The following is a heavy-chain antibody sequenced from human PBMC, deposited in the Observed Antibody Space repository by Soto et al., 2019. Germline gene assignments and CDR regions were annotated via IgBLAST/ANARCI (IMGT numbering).Heavy chain of an antibody. CDR1: GGSVNRDSHN. D-gene: IGHD2-2*01. V-gene: IGHV4-61*01. CDR3: SREYADSPDAFDF. CDR2: IYYTGST. J-gene: IGHJ4*02. Sequence: QVQLQESGPGLVKPSETLSLTCTVSGGSVNRDSHNWSWIRQPPGKGLEWIGYIYYTGSTNYNPSLKSRVTISLYTSSEQFSLKLTSATAADTAVFYCSREYADSPDAFDFWGQGALVTVSS.